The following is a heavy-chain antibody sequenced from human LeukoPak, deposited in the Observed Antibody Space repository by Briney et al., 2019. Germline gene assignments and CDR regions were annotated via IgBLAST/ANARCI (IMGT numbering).Heavy chain of an antibody. CDR1: GFTFDDYA. V-gene: IGHV3-9*01. CDR3: ASWAGSSWYPYYYYMDV. D-gene: IGHD6-13*01. Sequence: PGGSLRLSCAASGFTFDDYAMHWVRQAPGKGLEWVSGISWNSGSIGYADSVKGRFTISRDNAKNTLYLQMNSLRAEDTAVYYCASWAGSSWYPYYYYMDVWGKGTTVTVSS. CDR2: ISWNSGSI. J-gene: IGHJ6*03.